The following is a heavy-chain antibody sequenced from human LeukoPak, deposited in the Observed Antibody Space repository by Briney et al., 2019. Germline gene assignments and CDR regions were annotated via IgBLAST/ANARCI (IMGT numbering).Heavy chain of an antibody. CDR2: INHSGST. J-gene: IGHJ6*03. CDR3: ARGLMTTVTTTPFYYYYYMDV. D-gene: IGHD4-17*01. Sequence: SETLSPTCAVSGGSFSGHYWNWIRQPPGKGLEWIGEINHSGSTNYNPSLESRVTISVDTSKNQFSLKLSSVTAADTAVYYCARGLMTTVTTTPFYYYYYMDVWGKGTTVTVSS. V-gene: IGHV4-34*01. CDR1: GGSFSGHY.